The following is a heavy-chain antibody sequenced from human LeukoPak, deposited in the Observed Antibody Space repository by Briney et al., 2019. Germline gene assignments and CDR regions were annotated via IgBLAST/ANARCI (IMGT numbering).Heavy chain of an antibody. Sequence: PGGSLRLSCAASGFTFSSCGMNWVRQAPGKGLDWVSTISNRGGSTYYADSVKGRFTISRDNSKNTLYMEVNSLRAEDTAVYYCAREGGRTVAGTFDNWGQGTLVTVSS. CDR3: AREGGRTVAGTFDN. D-gene: IGHD6-19*01. CDR1: GFTFSSCG. CDR2: ISNRGGST. V-gene: IGHV3-23*01. J-gene: IGHJ4*02.